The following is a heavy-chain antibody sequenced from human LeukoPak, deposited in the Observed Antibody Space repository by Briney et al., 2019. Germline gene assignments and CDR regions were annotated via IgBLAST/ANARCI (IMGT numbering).Heavy chain of an antibody. J-gene: IGHJ4*02. CDR2: INPNSGGT. Sequence: ASVKVSCKASGYTFTGYYMHWVRQARGQGLEWMGWINPNSGGTNYAQKFQGWVTMTRDTSISTAYMELSRLRSDDTAVYYCAREFPNYYDSSGYYGAGYFDYWGQGTLVTVSS. CDR1: GYTFTGYY. D-gene: IGHD3-22*01. CDR3: AREFPNYYDSSGYYGAGYFDY. V-gene: IGHV1-2*04.